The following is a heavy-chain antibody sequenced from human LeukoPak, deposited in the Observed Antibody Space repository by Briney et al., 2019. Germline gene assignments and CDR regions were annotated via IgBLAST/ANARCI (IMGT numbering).Heavy chain of an antibody. Sequence: GGSLRLSCAASGFDFSTYAINWVRQAPGKGLEWVSSISAMSNYIFYGDSVKGRFTISRDNAKNSVYLQMNSLRPEDTAVYYCSRDRLGGLDLWGQGTLVTVSS. V-gene: IGHV3-21*01. D-gene: IGHD5-12*01. CDR2: ISAMSNYI. CDR3: SRDRLGGLDL. J-gene: IGHJ5*02. CDR1: GFDFSTYA.